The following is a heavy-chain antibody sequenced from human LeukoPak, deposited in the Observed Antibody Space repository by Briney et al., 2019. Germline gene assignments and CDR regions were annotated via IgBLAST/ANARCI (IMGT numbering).Heavy chain of an antibody. D-gene: IGHD3-10*01. J-gene: IGHJ6*02. CDR3: AREGDGVYYYYGMDV. CDR2: IYHSGST. Sequence: SETLSLTCTVSGYSISSGYYWGWIRQPPGKGLEWIGSIYHSGSTYYNPSLKSRVTISVDTSKNQFSLKLSSVTAADTAVYYCAREGDGVYYYYGMDVWGQGTTATVSS. V-gene: IGHV4-38-2*02. CDR1: GYSISSGYY.